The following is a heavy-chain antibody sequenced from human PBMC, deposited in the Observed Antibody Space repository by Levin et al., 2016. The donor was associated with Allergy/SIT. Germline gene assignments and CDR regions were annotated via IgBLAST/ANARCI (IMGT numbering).Heavy chain of an antibody. J-gene: IGHJ6*02. Sequence: VRQMPGKGLEWVGRIRSKANSYATAYAASVKGRFTISRDDSKNTAYLQMNSLKTEDTAVYYCTRMLGYCSGGSCQIPYYYYYGMDVWGQGTTVTVSS. CDR3: TRMLGYCSGGSCQIPYYYYYGMDV. CDR2: IRSKANSYAT. D-gene: IGHD2-15*01. V-gene: IGHV3-73*01.